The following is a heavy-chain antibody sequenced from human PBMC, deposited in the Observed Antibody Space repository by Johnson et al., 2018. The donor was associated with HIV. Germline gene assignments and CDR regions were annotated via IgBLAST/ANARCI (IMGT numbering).Heavy chain of an antibody. CDR1: GFTFDDYA. CDR3: AKEYLGRWAHDYYDSSGSDDAFDI. D-gene: IGHD3-22*01. J-gene: IGHJ3*02. Sequence: VQLVESGGGLVQPGRSLRLSCAASGFTFDDYAMHWVRQAPGKGLEWVSGISWNSGSIGYADSVKGRFTISRDNSKNMLYLHMNSLRAEDTAVYYCAKEYLGRWAHDYYDSSGSDDAFDIWGQGTMVTVSS. V-gene: IGHV3-9*01. CDR2: ISWNSGSI.